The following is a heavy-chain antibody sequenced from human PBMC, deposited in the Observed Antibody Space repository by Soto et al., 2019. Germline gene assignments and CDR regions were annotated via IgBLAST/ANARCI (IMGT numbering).Heavy chain of an antibody. D-gene: IGHD6-6*01. CDR2: IIPIFGTA. Sequence: QVQLVQSGAEVKKPGSSVKVSCKASGGTFSSYAISWVRQAPGQGLEWMGGIIPIFGTANYAQKFQGRVTITADKSTSTAYMELSSLRSEDTAVYYCARASTARSSIAARPGWFDPWGQGTLVTVSS. CDR3: ARASTARSSIAARPGWFDP. J-gene: IGHJ5*02. CDR1: GGTFSSYA. V-gene: IGHV1-69*06.